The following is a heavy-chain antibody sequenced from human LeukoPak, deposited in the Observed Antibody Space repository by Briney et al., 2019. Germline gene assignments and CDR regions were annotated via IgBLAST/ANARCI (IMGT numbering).Heavy chain of an antibody. Sequence: PGGSLRLSCTASGFTFGDHGMGWVRQAPEKGLVWVGFIRRKVYGGTTEYAASVRGRFSISRDDSKSIAYLEMNSLKTKDTAVYYCTRDKDWSYDYWGQGTLVTVSS. D-gene: IGHD3/OR15-3a*01. CDR2: IRRKVYGGTT. CDR1: GFTFGDHG. V-gene: IGHV3-49*04. CDR3: TRDKDWSYDY. J-gene: IGHJ4*02.